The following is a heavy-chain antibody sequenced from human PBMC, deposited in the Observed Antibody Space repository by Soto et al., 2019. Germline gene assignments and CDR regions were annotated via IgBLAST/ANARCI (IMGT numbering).Heavy chain of an antibody. CDR3: ATNPGIAAADYYYYGMDV. Sequence: SVKVSCKASGGTFSSYAISWVRQAPGQGLEWMGGIIPIFGTANYAQKFQGRVTITADESTGTAYMELSSLRSEDTAVYYCATNPGIAAADYYYYGMDVWGQGTTVTVSS. V-gene: IGHV1-69*13. D-gene: IGHD6-13*01. J-gene: IGHJ6*02. CDR1: GGTFSSYA. CDR2: IIPIFGTA.